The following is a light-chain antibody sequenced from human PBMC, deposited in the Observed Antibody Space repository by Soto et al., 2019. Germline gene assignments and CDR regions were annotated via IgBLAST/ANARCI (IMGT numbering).Light chain of an antibody. CDR3: QSFDTNLRGSL. Sequence: QYVLTQPPSVSGAPGQRVTISCSGTSSNIGAGYDVHWYHQLPGTAPKLLIFGNSNRPSGVPARFSASRSGTSASLAITGLQAEDEADYYCQSFDTNLRGSLFGGGTKVTVL. CDR2: GNS. CDR1: SSNIGAGYD. J-gene: IGLJ3*02. V-gene: IGLV1-40*01.